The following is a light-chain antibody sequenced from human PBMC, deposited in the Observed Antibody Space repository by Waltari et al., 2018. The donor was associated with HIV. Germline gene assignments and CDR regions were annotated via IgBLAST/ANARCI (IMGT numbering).Light chain of an antibody. V-gene: IGKV3-15*01. J-gene: IGKJ2*01. CDR2: RAS. Sequence: EIVMTQSPATMSVSPGARATISCRASQSVSDNLAWYQHKPGQAPRLLIYRASTRAPGIPDRFSGSGSGTEFTLTITSLQSEDFAVYYCQQYNNWPPTTFGQGTNLEIK. CDR3: QQYNNWPPTT. CDR1: QSVSDN.